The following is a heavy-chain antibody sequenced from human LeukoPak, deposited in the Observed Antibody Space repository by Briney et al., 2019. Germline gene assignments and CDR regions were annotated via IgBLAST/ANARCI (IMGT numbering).Heavy chain of an antibody. D-gene: IGHD2-15*01. CDR3: AKQLGYCSDGSCYFPY. Sequence: GGSLRLYCAASGFTFSSSAMSWVRQAPGKGLEWVSAISNNGGYTYYADSVQGRFTISRDNSKSTLCLQMNSLRAEDTAVYYCAKQLGYCSDGSCYFPYWGQGTLVTVSS. V-gene: IGHV3-23*01. CDR1: GFTFSSSA. CDR2: ISNNGGYT. J-gene: IGHJ4*02.